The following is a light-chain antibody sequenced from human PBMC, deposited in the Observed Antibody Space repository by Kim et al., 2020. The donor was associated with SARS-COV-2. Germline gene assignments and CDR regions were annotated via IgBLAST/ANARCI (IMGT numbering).Light chain of an antibody. CDR2: AAS. CDR3: QQSYITPFT. J-gene: IGKJ3*01. CDR1: QSISSH. V-gene: IGKV1-39*01. Sequence: DIQMTQSPSSLSASVGDRVTITCRTTQSISSHLNWYQQKPGRAPKLLISAASTLQGGVPSRFSGSGSETDFTLNISSLHPEDFATYFCQQSYITPFTFGPGTKLEI.